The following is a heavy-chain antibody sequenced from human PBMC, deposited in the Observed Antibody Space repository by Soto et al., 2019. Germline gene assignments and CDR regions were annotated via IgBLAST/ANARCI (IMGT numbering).Heavy chain of an antibody. Sequence: PGESLKISCKGSGYSFTSYWIGWVRQMPGKGLEWMGIIYPGDSDTRYSPSFQGQVTISADKSISTAYLQWSSLKASDTAMYYCASAYCSSTRCYSQGMDVWGQGTTVTVSS. CDR1: GYSFTSYW. D-gene: IGHD2-2*01. V-gene: IGHV5-51*01. CDR3: ASAYCSSTRCYSQGMDV. CDR2: IYPGDSDT. J-gene: IGHJ6*02.